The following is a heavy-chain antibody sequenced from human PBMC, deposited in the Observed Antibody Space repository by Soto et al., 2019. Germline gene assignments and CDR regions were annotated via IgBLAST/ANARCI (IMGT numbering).Heavy chain of an antibody. V-gene: IGHV3-23*01. CDR1: GFTFSSYA. CDR3: AKEGCSSTSCYGGEYYFDY. J-gene: IGHJ4*02. D-gene: IGHD2-2*01. CDR2: ISGSGGST. Sequence: GGSLRLSCAASGFTFSSYAMSWVRQAPGKGLEWVSAISGSGGSTYYADSAKGRFTISRDNSKNTLYLQMNSLRAEDTAVYYCAKEGCSSTSCYGGEYYFDYWGQGTLVTISS.